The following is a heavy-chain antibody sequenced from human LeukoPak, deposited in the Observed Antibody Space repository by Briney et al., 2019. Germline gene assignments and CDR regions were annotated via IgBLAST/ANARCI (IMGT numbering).Heavy chain of an antibody. CDR1: GFTFSSYG. D-gene: IGHD5-12*01. CDR2: IRYDGSNK. CDR3: AKRSLEVATPDY. Sequence: PGGSLRLSYAASGFTFSSYGMHWVRRAPGKGLEWVAFIRYDGSNKYYADSVKGRFTISRDNSKNTLYLQMNSLRAEDTAVYYCAKRSLEVATPDYWGQGTLVTVSS. V-gene: IGHV3-30*02. J-gene: IGHJ4*02.